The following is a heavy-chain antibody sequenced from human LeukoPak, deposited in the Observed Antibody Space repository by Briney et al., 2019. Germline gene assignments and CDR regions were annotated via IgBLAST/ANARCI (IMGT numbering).Heavy chain of an antibody. CDR2: ISGSGGST. CDR1: GFTFSSYA. Sequence: GGSLRLSCAASGFTFSSYAMSWVRQAPGKGLEWVSAISGSGGSTYYADSVKGRFTISRDNAKNSLYLQMNSLRAEDTAVYYCARWNGDYGYYYYGMDVWGQGTTVTVSS. CDR3: ARWNGDYGYYYYGMDV. D-gene: IGHD4-17*01. V-gene: IGHV3-23*01. J-gene: IGHJ6*02.